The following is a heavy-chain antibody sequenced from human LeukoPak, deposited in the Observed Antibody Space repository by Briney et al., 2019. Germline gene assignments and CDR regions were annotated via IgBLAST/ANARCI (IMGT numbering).Heavy chain of an antibody. D-gene: IGHD4-17*01. J-gene: IGHJ4*02. CDR1: GGSISSYY. CDR3: ARVIRQYYFDY. CDR2: IYYSGST. V-gene: IGHV4-59*01. Sequence: SETLSLTCTVSGGSISSYYWSWIRQPPGKGLEWIGYIYYSGSTNYNPSLKSRVTISVDTSKNQFSLKLSSVTAADTAVYYCARVIRQYYFDYWGQGTLVTVSS.